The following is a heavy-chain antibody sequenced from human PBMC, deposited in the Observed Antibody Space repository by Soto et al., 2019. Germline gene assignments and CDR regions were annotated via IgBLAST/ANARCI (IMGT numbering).Heavy chain of an antibody. Sequence: EVQLVESGGGLVQPGGSLRLSCAASGFTFSNYSMNWVRQAPGKGLEWVSYIRSSNSIIYYADSVKGRFSISRDNAKNSLYLQMNSLRDEDTAVYYCARSRGGPFDHWGQGTLVTVSS. V-gene: IGHV3-48*02. D-gene: IGHD6-25*01. J-gene: IGHJ4*02. CDR3: ARSRGGPFDH. CDR1: GFTFSNYS. CDR2: IRSSNSII.